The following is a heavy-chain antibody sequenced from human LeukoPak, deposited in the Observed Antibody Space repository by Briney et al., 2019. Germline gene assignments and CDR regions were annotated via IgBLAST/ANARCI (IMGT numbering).Heavy chain of an antibody. CDR2: IYYSGST. D-gene: IGHD2-2*01. V-gene: IGHV4-31*03. Sequence: SQTLSLTCTVSGGSISSGGYYWSWLRQHPGMGLEWFGYIYYSGSTYYNPSLKSRVNISVDTSKNQFSLKLSSVTAADTAVYYCAREAKKEYQLRSHFDYWGQGTLVTVSS. CDR3: AREAKKEYQLRSHFDY. CDR1: GGSISSGGYY. J-gene: IGHJ4*02.